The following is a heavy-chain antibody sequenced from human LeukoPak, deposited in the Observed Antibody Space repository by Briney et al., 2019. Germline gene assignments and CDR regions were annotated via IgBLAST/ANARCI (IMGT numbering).Heavy chain of an antibody. Sequence: SETLSLTCAVYGGSFSGYYWSWIRQPPGKGLEWIGEISHSGSTNYNPSLKSRVTISVDTSKNQFSLKLSSVTAADTAVYYCAYCSSWYSGGWFDPWGQGTLVTVSS. CDR3: AYCSSWYSGGWFDP. V-gene: IGHV4-34*01. CDR2: ISHSGST. CDR1: GGSFSGYY. J-gene: IGHJ5*02. D-gene: IGHD6-13*01.